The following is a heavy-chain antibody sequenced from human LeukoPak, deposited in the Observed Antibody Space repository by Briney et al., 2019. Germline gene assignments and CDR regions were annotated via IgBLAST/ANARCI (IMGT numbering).Heavy chain of an antibody. Sequence: GGSLRLSCAASGFPFSSYWMHWVRQVPGRGLLWVSRINSDGSATIYADSVRGRFTISRDNAKNTLYLQMSGLRVEDTAVYHCASDSPYYGMDVWGQGTTVTVSS. J-gene: IGHJ6*02. CDR1: GFPFSSYW. CDR2: INSDGSAT. V-gene: IGHV3-74*01. CDR3: ASDSPYYGMDV.